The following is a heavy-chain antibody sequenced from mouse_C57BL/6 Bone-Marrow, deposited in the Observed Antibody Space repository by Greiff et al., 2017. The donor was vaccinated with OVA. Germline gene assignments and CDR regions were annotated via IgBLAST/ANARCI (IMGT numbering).Heavy chain of an antibody. D-gene: IGHD2-3*01. V-gene: IGHV1-55*01. J-gene: IGHJ4*01. CDR1: GYTFTSYW. CDR3: ARDLGWLPLYAMDY. CDR2: IYPGSGST. Sequence: QVQLQQPGAELVKPGASVKMSCKASGYTFTSYWITWVKQRPGQGLEWIGDIYPGSGSTNYNEKFKSKATLTVDTSSSTAYMQLSSLTSEDSAVYYGARDLGWLPLYAMDYWGQGTSVTVSS.